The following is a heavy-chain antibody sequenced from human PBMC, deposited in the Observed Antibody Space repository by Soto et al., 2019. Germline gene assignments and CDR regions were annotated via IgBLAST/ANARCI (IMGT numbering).Heavy chain of an antibody. D-gene: IGHD6-13*01. CDR2: ISYVGSNK. CDR1: GFTFSSYG. V-gene: IGHV3-30*03. CDR3: ARRGIAAAAGAFDI. J-gene: IGHJ3*02. Sequence: GGSLRLSCAASGFTFSSYGMHWVRQAPGKGLEWVAVISYVGSNKYYADSVKGRFTISRDNSKNTLYLQMNSLRAEDTAVYYCARRGIAAAAGAFDIWGQGTMVTVSS.